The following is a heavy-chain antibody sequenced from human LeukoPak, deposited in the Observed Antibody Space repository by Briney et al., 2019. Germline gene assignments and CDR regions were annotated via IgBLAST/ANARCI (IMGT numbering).Heavy chain of an antibody. V-gene: IGHV4-39*01. CDR3: ARHSTEYCRSTSCYEYGGDY. CDR2: IYNSGST. Sequence: SETLSLTCTVSGGSVSSSSYYWGWIRQPPGKGLEWIGTIYNSGSTYYNPSLKSRVTISVDTSKNQFSLKLSSVTAADTAVYYCARHSTEYCRSTSCYEYGGDYWGQGTLVTVSS. J-gene: IGHJ4*02. D-gene: IGHD2-2*01. CDR1: GGSVSSSSYY.